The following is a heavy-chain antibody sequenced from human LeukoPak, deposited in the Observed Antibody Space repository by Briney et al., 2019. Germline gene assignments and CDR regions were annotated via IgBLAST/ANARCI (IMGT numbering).Heavy chain of an antibody. V-gene: IGHV2-5*01. J-gene: IGHJ6*03. CDR3: AHSRRYYDLRRETDYYMDV. CDR2: IYWNDDK. CDR1: GFSLSTSGVG. D-gene: IGHD3-22*01. Sequence: SGPTLVNPTQTLTLTCTFSGFSLSTSGVGVGWIRQPPGKALEWLALIYWNDDKRYNPSLKSRLTITKDTSKNQVVLTMTNMDPVDTATHYCAHSRRYYDLRRETDYYMDVWGKGTTVTISS.